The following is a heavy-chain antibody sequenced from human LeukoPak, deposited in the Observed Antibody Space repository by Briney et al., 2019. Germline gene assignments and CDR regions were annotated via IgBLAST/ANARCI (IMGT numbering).Heavy chain of an antibody. CDR2: IYHSGST. Sequence: TSSETLSLTCTVSGYSISSGYYWGWIRQPPGKGLEWIGSIYHSGSTYSNPSLKSRVTISVDTSKNHFSLKLTSVTAADTAVYYCARDLRLRLGECDYWGQGTLVTVSS. CDR1: GYSISSGYY. V-gene: IGHV4-38-2*02. D-gene: IGHD3-16*01. J-gene: IGHJ4*02. CDR3: ARDLRLRLGECDY.